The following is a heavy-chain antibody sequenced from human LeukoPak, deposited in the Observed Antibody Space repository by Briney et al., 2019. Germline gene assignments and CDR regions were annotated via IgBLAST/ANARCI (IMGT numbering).Heavy chain of an antibody. CDR3: ARASELYSYGTFDY. V-gene: IGHV5-51*01. Sequence: GESLKISCKGSGYGFTSYWIGWVRQMPGKGLEWMGLIYPGDSDTRYSPSFQGQVTISADKSISTAYLQWSSLKASDTAMYYCARASELYSYGTFDYWGQGTLVTVSS. D-gene: IGHD5-18*01. CDR2: IYPGDSDT. J-gene: IGHJ4*02. CDR1: GYGFTSYW.